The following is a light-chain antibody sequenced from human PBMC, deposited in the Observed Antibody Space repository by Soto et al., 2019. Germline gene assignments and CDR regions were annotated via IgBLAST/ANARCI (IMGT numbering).Light chain of an antibody. CDR1: SSNIGTSS. V-gene: IGLV1-44*01. CDR2: TTN. CDR3: AAGDDSLNGHV. Sequence: QSVLTQPHSASGTPGQRVNISCSGSSSNIGTSSVHWFQQLPGTAPKLLISTTNQRPSGVPERFSGSKSGTSASLAISGLQSEDEADYYCAAGDDSLNGHVFGTGTKVTVL. J-gene: IGLJ1*01.